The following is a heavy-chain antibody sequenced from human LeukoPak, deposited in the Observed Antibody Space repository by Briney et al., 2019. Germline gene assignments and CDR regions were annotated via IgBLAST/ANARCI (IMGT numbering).Heavy chain of an antibody. CDR2: INPNSGVT. J-gene: IGHJ6*03. D-gene: IGHD4-17*01. CDR3: ARGSWGGDYGYYYYYMDV. Sequence: ASVKVSCKASGYTFTGYYMHWVRQAPGQGLEWMGWINPNSGVTHYAQKFQGRVTMTSDTSISTAYMELSSLRSEDTAVYYCARGSWGGDYGYYYYYMDVWGKGTTVTISS. V-gene: IGHV1-2*02. CDR1: GYTFTGYY.